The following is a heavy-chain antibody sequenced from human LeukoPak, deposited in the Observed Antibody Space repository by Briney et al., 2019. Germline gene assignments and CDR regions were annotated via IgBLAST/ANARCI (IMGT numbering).Heavy chain of an antibody. Sequence: SETLSLTCAVYGGSFSGYYWSWIRQPPGKGLEWIGEINHSGSTNYNPSLKSRVTISVDTSKNQFSLKLSSVTAADTAVYYCARGHSGIAARPRGCFDYWGQGTLVTVSS. CDR3: ARGHSGIAARPRGCFDY. D-gene: IGHD6-6*01. CDR2: INHSGST. CDR1: GGSFSGYY. J-gene: IGHJ4*02. V-gene: IGHV4-34*01.